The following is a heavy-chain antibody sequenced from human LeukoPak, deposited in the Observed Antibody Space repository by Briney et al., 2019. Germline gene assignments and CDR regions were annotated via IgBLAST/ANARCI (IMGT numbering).Heavy chain of an antibody. CDR1: GFTFRTYS. Sequence: GGSLRLSCAASGFTFRTYSMNWVRQAPGKGLEWVSSISTASSYIQYADSVKGRFTISRDNAKNSLYLQMNSLRADDSAIYYCARRDYYSYSMDVWGKGTTVTVSS. CDR2: ISTASSYI. V-gene: IGHV3-21*01. J-gene: IGHJ6*03. CDR3: ARRDYYSYSMDV.